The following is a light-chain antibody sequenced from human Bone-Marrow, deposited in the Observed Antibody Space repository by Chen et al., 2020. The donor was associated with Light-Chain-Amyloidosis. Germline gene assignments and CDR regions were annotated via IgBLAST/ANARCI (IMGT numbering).Light chain of an antibody. CDR2: RDT. CDR1: DLPTKY. V-gene: IGLV3-25*03. J-gene: IGLJ2*01. CDR3: QSADSSGSYEVI. Sequence: SYELTQPPSVSVSPGQTARITCSGEDLPTKYAYWYQQKPGQAPVLVIHRDTERPSGISERFSGSSSGTTATVTISGAQAEDEADYNCQSADSSGSYEVIFGGGTKLTVL.